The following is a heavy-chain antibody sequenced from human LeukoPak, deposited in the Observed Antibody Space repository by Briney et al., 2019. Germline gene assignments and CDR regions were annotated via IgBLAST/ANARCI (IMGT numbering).Heavy chain of an antibody. CDR2: IYYSGSN. D-gene: IGHD3-22*01. V-gene: IGHV4-59*01. J-gene: IGHJ4*02. Sequence: SETQSLICTLSGGFISRYYWSWIRQPPGKGLECLGYIYYSGSNNYNPPLKRRVSISVDTSKNQFSLKLSSVTAADTAVYYCAREVTYYYDSSGCFDYWGQGTLVTVSS. CDR1: GGFISRYY. CDR3: AREVTYYYDSSGCFDY.